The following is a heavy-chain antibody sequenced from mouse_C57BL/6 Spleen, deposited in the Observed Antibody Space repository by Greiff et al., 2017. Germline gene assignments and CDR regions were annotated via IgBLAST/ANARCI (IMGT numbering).Heavy chain of an antibody. CDR3: ARSGVYDGSTYFDY. V-gene: IGHV1-39*01. D-gene: IGHD1-1*01. CDR1: GYSFTDYN. CDR2: INPKYGTP. J-gene: IGHJ2*01. Sequence: EVKLQESGPELVKPGASVKISCKASGYSFTDYNMNWVKQSNGQSLEWIGVINPKYGTPSYNQKFKGKATLTVDQSSSTAYMQLNSLTSEDSAVYYCARSGVYDGSTYFDYWGQGTTLTVSS.